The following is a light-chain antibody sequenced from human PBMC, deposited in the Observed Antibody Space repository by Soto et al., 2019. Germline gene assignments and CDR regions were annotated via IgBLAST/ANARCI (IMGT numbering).Light chain of an antibody. CDR2: RNN. V-gene: IGLV1-47*01. Sequence: QAVVTQPPSASGTPGQRVTISCSGSSSNIGSNYVYWYQQLPGTAPKLLIYRNNQRPSGVPDRFSGSISGTSASLAISGLRSEDEADYYCAAWDDSLSGRVFGGGTQLTVL. CDR1: SSNIGSNY. J-gene: IGLJ3*02. CDR3: AAWDDSLSGRV.